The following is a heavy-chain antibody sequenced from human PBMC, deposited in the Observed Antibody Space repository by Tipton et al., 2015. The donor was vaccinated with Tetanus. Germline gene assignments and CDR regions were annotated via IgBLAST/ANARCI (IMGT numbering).Heavy chain of an antibody. D-gene: IGHD5-24*01. CDR1: GGSISNHY. Sequence: TLSLTCTVSGGSISNHYWSWIRQPPGKGLEWIGYLYDNGRTKYNPSLNSRVTISVDTPKKQLSLKLTSVTAADTGVYYCARGITDGYNRRFDYWGQGTLVAVSP. CDR3: ARGITDGYNRRFDY. V-gene: IGHV4-59*11. CDR2: LYDNGRT. J-gene: IGHJ4*02.